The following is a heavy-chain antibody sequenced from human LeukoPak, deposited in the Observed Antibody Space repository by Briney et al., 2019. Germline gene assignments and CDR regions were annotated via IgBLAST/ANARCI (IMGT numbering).Heavy chain of an antibody. Sequence: ASVKVSCKASGYTFTSYDINWVRQATGQGLEWMGWMNPNSGNTGYAQKFQGRVTMTRNTSISTAYMELSSLRSEDTAVYYCARGLHSGWYRYYYYCMDVWGQGTTVTVSS. V-gene: IGHV1-8*01. J-gene: IGHJ6*02. CDR2: MNPNSGNT. D-gene: IGHD6-19*01. CDR3: ARGLHSGWYRYYYYCMDV. CDR1: GYTFTSYD.